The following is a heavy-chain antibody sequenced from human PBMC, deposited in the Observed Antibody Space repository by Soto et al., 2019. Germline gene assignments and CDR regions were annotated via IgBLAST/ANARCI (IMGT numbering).Heavy chain of an antibody. D-gene: IGHD2-8*01. CDR3: AKDMEMTGSCTNGLCWTLDY. J-gene: IGHJ4*02. Sequence: PGGSLRLSCAASGFTFSSYAMSWARQAPGKGLEWVSVIGGSGVSTYYADSVKGRFTISRDKSKNTLYLQMNSLRAEDTAVYFCAKDMEMTGSCTNGLCWTLDYWGPGTLVTVSS. CDR2: IGGSGVST. V-gene: IGHV3-23*01. CDR1: GFTFSSYA.